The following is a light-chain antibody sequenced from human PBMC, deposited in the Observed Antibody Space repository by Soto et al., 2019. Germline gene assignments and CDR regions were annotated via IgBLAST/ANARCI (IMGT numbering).Light chain of an antibody. V-gene: IGKV3-20*01. CDR2: GAS. CDR1: QVIGSRY. Sequence: EIVMTQSPGTLSLSPGERATISCRASQVIGSRYLAWYHQKSGQAPRLLIYGASSRATGIPDRFSGSGSVTDFNPTISRLEPVDFGVSYGQAFCSCIPHTFSQGTDLEI. J-gene: IGKJ2*01. CDR3: QAFCSCIPHT.